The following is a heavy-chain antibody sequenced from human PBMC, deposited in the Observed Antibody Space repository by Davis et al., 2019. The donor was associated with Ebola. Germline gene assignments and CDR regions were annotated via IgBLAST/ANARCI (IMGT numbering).Heavy chain of an antibody. CDR2: MNPSGEST. CDR3: TAPGGQDSGYDVFDI. Sequence: ASVKVSCKASGFTLINHYMHWVRQAPGQGPEWMGIMNPSGESTSYAQKFQGRVTMTRDTSTSTVYMDLSSLRSEDTALYYCTAPGGQDSGYDVFDIWGQGTMVTVSS. D-gene: IGHD5-12*01. J-gene: IGHJ3*02. CDR1: GFTLINHY. V-gene: IGHV1-46*03.